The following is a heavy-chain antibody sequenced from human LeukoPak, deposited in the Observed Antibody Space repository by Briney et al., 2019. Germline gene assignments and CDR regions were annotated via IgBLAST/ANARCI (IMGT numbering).Heavy chain of an antibody. Sequence: SVNVSCKASGCTFISYSSNWVRQAPGQGRHWVGGNIPIFGTANYAHKFQGRVTISAVETTSTAYMELSSLRSEDTAVYYCARAKERLVDGYNDAFDIWGQGTMVTVSS. V-gene: IGHV1-69*13. D-gene: IGHD5-24*01. J-gene: IGHJ3*02. CDR3: ARAKERLVDGYNDAFDI. CDR1: GCTFISYS. CDR2: NIPIFGTA.